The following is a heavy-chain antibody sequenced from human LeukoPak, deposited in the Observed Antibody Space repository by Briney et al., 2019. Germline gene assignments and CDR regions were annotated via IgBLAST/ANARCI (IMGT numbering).Heavy chain of an antibody. V-gene: IGHV3-23*01. J-gene: IGHJ4*02. CDR3: AKDFFDYYGSGSYAPPFDY. Sequence: GGTLRLSCAASGFTLRNYDINWVRQAPGKGLEWVSAISGSGGSTYYADSVKGRFTISRDNSKNTLYLQMNSLRAEDTAVYYCAKDFFDYYGSGSYAPPFDYWGQGTLVTVSS. CDR1: GFTLRNYD. D-gene: IGHD3-10*01. CDR2: ISGSGGST.